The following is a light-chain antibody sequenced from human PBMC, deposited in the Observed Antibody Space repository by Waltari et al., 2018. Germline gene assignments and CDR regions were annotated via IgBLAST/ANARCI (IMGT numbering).Light chain of an antibody. CDR1: KNNVANQG. J-gene: IGLJ1*01. CDR3: SSYTSSSPYV. Sequence: QAGLTQPPSLSRDLGQTATLTCTGNKNNVANQGAAWLQQHRGHPPKLLSFRSNNRPSGISERFSASTSGNTASLTITGLQPDDEADYYCSSYTSSSPYVFGTGTKVTVL. V-gene: IGLV10-54*04. CDR2: RSN.